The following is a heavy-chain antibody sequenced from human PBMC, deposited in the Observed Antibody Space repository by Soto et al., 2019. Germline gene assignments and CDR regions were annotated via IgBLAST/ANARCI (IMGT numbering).Heavy chain of an antibody. CDR1: GGSISSGGYY. J-gene: IGHJ4*02. Sequence: KSSETLSLTCTVSGGSISSGGYYWSWIRQHPGKGLEWIGYIYYSGSTYYNPSLKSRVTISVDTSKNQFSLKLSSVTAADTAVYYCARDRVHLDYDYVWGSYRWAVFDYWGQGTLVTVSS. CDR2: IYYSGST. V-gene: IGHV4-31*03. CDR3: ARDRVHLDYDYVWGSYRWAVFDY. D-gene: IGHD3-16*02.